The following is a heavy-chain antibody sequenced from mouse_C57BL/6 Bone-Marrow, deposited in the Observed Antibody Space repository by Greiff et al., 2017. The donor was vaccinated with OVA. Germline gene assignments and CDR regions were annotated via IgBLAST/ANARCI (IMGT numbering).Heavy chain of an antibody. V-gene: IGHV3-1*01. D-gene: IGHD3-1*01. Sequence: VQLKESGPGMVKPSQSLSLTCTVTGYSITSGYDWHWIRHFPGNKLEWMGYISYSGSTNYNPSLKSRISITHDTSKNHFFLKLNSVTTEDTATYYCARDRDLYYAMDYWGQGTSVTVSS. CDR1: GYSITSGYD. CDR2: ISYSGST. J-gene: IGHJ4*01. CDR3: ARDRDLYYAMDY.